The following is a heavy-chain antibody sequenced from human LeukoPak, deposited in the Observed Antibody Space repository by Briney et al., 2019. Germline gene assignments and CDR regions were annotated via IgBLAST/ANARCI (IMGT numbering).Heavy chain of an antibody. V-gene: IGHV1-69*13. J-gene: IGHJ4*02. CDR3: ARHEKKYCSSTSCYLDY. CDR1: GGTFSSYA. Sequence: ASVKVPCKASGGTFSSYAISWVRQARGQGLEWMGGILPIFGTASYAQKFQGRVTSSAEESTGTAYMELSSLRSEDTAVYYCARHEKKYCSSTSCYLDYWGQGTLVTVSS. D-gene: IGHD2-2*01. CDR2: ILPIFGTA.